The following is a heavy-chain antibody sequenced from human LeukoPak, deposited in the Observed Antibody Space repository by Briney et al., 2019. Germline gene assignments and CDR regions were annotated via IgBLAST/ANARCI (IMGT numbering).Heavy chain of an antibody. CDR2: ISGSGGST. D-gene: IGHD3-10*01. CDR3: ARAGFTFSDYFGSFFDY. J-gene: IGHJ4*02. V-gene: IGHV3-23*01. CDR1: GFTFSSYG. Sequence: HPGGSLRLSCAASGFTFSSYGMSWVRQAPGKGLEWVSAISGSGGSTYYADSVKGRFTISRDNSKNTLFLQMNSLRAEDTAVYYCARAGFTFSDYFGSFFDYWGQGTLVTVSS.